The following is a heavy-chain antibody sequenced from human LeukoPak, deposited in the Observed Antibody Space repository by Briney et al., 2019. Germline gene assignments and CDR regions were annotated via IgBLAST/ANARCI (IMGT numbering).Heavy chain of an antibody. D-gene: IGHD3-22*01. CDR1: TYTFTRYG. V-gene: IGHV1-18*01. J-gene: IGHJ4*02. CDR2: INTYNGNT. CDR3: VTNYYDSSGYYSIDY. Sequence: PSGKPACKAATYTFTRYGTGWVRQAPEQGLEWMGSINTYNGNTDYAQKVQGRVTMTTDTSTSTAYMELRRLRSDDTAVYYCVTNYYDSSGYYSIDYWGQGTLVTVSS.